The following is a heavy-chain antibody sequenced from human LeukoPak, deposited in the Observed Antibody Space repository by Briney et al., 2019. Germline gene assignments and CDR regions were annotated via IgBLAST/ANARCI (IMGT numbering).Heavy chain of an antibody. D-gene: IGHD2-8*01. CDR1: GFTFSSYG. CDR3: AKDRCSNGIGCYYYYMDV. V-gene: IGHV3-30*18. Sequence: GGSLRLSCAASGFTFSSYGMHWVRQAPGKGLEWVAVISYDGSNKYYADSVKGRFTISRDNSKNTLYLQMNSLRAEDTAVYYCAKDRCSNGIGCYYYYMDVWGKGTAVTISS. CDR2: ISYDGSNK. J-gene: IGHJ6*03.